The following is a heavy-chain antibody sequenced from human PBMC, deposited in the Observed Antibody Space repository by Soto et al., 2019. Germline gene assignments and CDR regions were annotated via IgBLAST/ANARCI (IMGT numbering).Heavy chain of an antibody. Sequence: GGSLRLSCAASGFTFSDYYMSWIRQAPGKGLEWVSYINSSSTYTNYADSVKGRFTISRDNAKNSLYLQMSSLRAEDTAVYYCARIIASAGGRRYFDLWGRGTLVTVSS. CDR3: ARIIASAGGRRYFDL. CDR2: INSSSTYT. CDR1: GFTFSDYY. V-gene: IGHV3-11*03. D-gene: IGHD6-13*01. J-gene: IGHJ2*01.